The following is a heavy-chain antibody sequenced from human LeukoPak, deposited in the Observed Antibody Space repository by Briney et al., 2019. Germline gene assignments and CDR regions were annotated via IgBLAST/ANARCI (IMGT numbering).Heavy chain of an antibody. D-gene: IGHD6-13*01. J-gene: IGHJ4*02. CDR3: ARSKQQLASDYFDY. CDR1: GGSISSSNW. CDR2: IYHSGST. Sequence: PSETLSLTCAVSGGSISSSNWWSWVRQPPGKGLEWIGEIYHSGSTNYNPSLKSRVTISVDKSKNQFSLKLSSVTAADTAVYYCARSKQQLASDYFDYWGQGTLVTVSS. V-gene: IGHV4-4*02.